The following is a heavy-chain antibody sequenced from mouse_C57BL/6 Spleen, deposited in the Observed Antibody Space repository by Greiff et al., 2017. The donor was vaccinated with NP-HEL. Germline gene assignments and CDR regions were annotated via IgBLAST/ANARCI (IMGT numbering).Heavy chain of an antibody. J-gene: IGHJ3*01. CDR1: GFTFSSYA. D-gene: IGHD1-1*01. V-gene: IGHV5-4*01. CDR3: ARDRGDYYGSSYGFAY. Sequence: EVKLMESGGGLVKPGGSLKLSCAASGFTFSSYAMSWVRQTPEKRLEWVATISDGGSYTYYPDNVKGRFTISRDNAKNNLYLQMSHLKSEDTAMYYCARDRGDYYGSSYGFAYWGQGTLVTVSA. CDR2: ISDGGSYT.